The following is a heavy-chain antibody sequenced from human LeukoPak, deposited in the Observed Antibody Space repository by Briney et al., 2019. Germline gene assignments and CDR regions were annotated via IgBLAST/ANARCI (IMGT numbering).Heavy chain of an antibody. CDR3: ARDSGGDAYNDYFDS. Sequence: GGSLRLSCAASGFSFNTYAMHWVRQAPGRGLESVSAINYNGDSTYYANSVKGRFIISRDNSMKALFLQMGSLRAEDTAVYYCARDSGGDAYNDYFDSWGQGTLVTVSS. D-gene: IGHD5-24*01. J-gene: IGHJ4*02. CDR1: GFSFNTYA. CDR2: INYNGDST. V-gene: IGHV3-64*01.